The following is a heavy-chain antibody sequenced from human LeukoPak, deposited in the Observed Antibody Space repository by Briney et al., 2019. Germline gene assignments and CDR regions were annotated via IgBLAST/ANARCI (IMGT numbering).Heavy chain of an antibody. CDR1: GGSISSGGYY. J-gene: IGHJ4*02. Sequence: SETQSLTCTVSGGSISSGGYYWSWIRQHPGKGLEWIGYISYSGSTYYNPPLKSRVTISVDTSKNQFSLKLSSVTAADTAVYYCAREVSGNFDYWGQGTLVTVSS. CDR3: AREVSGNFDY. CDR2: ISYSGST. V-gene: IGHV4-31*03.